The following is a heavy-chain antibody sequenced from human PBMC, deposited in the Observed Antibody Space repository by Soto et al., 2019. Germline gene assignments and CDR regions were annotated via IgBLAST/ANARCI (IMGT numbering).Heavy chain of an antibody. V-gene: IGHV4-4*02. CDR2: IFYSGST. Sequence: PSDTLSLTSAVSGGSLSSSSWWSWVRQPPGKTLEWLGEIFYSGSTKYNPSLNSRVTISADQSKNDFSLRLSSVTAADTAVYYCVHHGGVPYYHDFWGQGMLVTVSS. D-gene: IGHD2-8*01. CDR1: GGSLSSSSW. CDR3: VHHGGVPYYHDF. J-gene: IGHJ4*02.